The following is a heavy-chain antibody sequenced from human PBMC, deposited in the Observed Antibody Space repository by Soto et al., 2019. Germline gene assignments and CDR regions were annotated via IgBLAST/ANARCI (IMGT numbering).Heavy chain of an antibody. Sequence: EASVKVSCKASGYTFTSYGISWVRQAPGQGLEWMGWISAYNGNTNYAQKLQGRVTMTTDTSTSTAYMELRSLRSDDTAVYYCARDQFTSTYYYGSGATNYYYYGMDVWGQGTTVTV. CDR2: ISAYNGNT. J-gene: IGHJ6*02. CDR3: ARDQFTSTYYYGSGATNYYYYGMDV. V-gene: IGHV1-18*01. CDR1: GYTFTSYG. D-gene: IGHD3-10*01.